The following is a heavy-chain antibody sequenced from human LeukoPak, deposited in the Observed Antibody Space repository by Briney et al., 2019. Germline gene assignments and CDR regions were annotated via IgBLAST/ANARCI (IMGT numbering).Heavy chain of an antibody. V-gene: IGHV3-7*01. Sequence: GSLRLSCAASGFTFSSYSMNWVRQAPGKGLEWVANMNQDGSERFYVDSVKGRFTISRDDAKNSLYLEMTSLRAEDTSVYYCAKCTSGSCYSPLDYWGQGTLVTVSS. CDR2: MNQDGSER. CDR1: GFTFSSYS. CDR3: AKCTSGSCYSPLDY. D-gene: IGHD2-15*01. J-gene: IGHJ4*02.